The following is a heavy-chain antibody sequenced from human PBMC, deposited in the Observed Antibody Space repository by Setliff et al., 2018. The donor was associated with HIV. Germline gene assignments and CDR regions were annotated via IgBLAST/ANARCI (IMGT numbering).Heavy chain of an antibody. CDR1: EFTFSSYA. Sequence: PGGSLRLSCAASEFTFSSYAMHWVRQGSGKGLEWVAVIWYDGRSQYYTDSVKGRFTISRDNSKNTLFLQMNSLRTEDTGVYYCTRGRKELLFSRRDTGFDHWGQGTLVTVSS. V-gene: IGHV3-33*01. CDR3: TRGRKELLFSRRDTGFDH. CDR2: IWYDGRSQ. J-gene: IGHJ4*02. D-gene: IGHD1-7*01.